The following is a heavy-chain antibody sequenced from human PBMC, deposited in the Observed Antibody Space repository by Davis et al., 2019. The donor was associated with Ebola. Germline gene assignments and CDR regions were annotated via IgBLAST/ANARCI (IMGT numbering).Heavy chain of an antibody. V-gene: IGHV3-21*01. CDR3: AREGYCTGGVCPLYYYGMDV. Sequence: GGSLRLSCAASGLTFSSYSMNWVRQAPGKGLEWVSSISSSSSYIYYADSVKGRFTISRDNAKNSLYLQMNSLRAEDTAVYYCAREGYCTGGVCPLYYYGMDVWGQGTTVTVSS. D-gene: IGHD2-8*02. CDR2: ISSSSSYI. CDR1: GLTFSSYS. J-gene: IGHJ6*02.